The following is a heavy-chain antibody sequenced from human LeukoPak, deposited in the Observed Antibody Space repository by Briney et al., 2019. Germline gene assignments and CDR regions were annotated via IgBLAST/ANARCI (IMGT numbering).Heavy chain of an antibody. J-gene: IGHJ6*02. CDR3: ARFHDYSNYGRYYYYGMDV. CDR2: ISSSGSTI. V-gene: IGHV3-48*03. Sequence: PGGSLRLSCAASGFTFSSYEMNWVRQAPGKGLEWFSYISSSGSTIYYADSVKGRFTISRDNAKNSLYLQMNSLRAEDTAVYYCARFHDYSNYGRYYYYGMDVWGQGTTVTASS. D-gene: IGHD4-11*01. CDR1: GFTFSSYE.